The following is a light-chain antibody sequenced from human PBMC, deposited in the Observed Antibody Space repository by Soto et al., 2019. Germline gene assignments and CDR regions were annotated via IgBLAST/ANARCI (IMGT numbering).Light chain of an antibody. CDR1: QGISNS. CDR2: AAS. CDR3: QKYNSAPLFT. V-gene: IGKV1-27*01. Sequence: DIQMTQSPSSLSASVGDRVTITCRASQGISNSLAWYQLKPGKVPKLLIFAASTLQSGVPSRFSGSGSGTYFTLTISSLQPEDVATYYCQKYNSAPLFTFGPGTKVDIK. J-gene: IGKJ3*01.